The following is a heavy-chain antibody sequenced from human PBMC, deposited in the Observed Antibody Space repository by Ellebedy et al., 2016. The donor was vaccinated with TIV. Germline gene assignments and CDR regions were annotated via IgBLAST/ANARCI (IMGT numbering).Heavy chain of an antibody. Sequence: PGGSLRLSCPASGFTFSSYAMHWVRQAPGKGLEWVAVISYDGSNKYYADSVKGRFTISRDNSKNTLYLQMNSLRAEDTAVYYCGRGGEAIYYYYGMDVWGQGTTVTVSS. CDR1: GFTFSSYA. CDR3: GRGGEAIYYYYGMDV. V-gene: IGHV3-30-3*01. D-gene: IGHD3-10*01. J-gene: IGHJ6*02. CDR2: ISYDGSNK.